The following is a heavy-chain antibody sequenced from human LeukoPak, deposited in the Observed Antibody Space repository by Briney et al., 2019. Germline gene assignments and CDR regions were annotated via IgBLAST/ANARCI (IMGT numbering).Heavy chain of an antibody. CDR3: ARDGYSYDNHCYFDL. Sequence: GGSLRLSCAASGFTLSDDYMSWIRQAPGKGLEWVSYISSTGSSTYYADSVKGRFTISRDNAKKSLYLQMNSLRAEDTAMYYCARDGYSYDNHCYFDLWGRGTLVTVSS. V-gene: IGHV3-11*01. D-gene: IGHD5-18*01. CDR2: ISSTGSST. J-gene: IGHJ2*01. CDR1: GFTLSDDY.